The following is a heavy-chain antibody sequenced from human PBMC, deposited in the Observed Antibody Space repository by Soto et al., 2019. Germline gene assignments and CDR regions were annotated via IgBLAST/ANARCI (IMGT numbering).Heavy chain of an antibody. Sequence: WASVKVSCKASGGTFSSYAISWVRQAPGQGLEWMGGIIPIFGTANYAQKFQGRVTITADESTSTAYMELSSLRSEDTAVYYCARRISSSWSEFYYYGMDVWGQGTTVTVSS. CDR2: IIPIFGTA. V-gene: IGHV1-69*13. CDR3: ARRISSSWSEFYYYGMDV. CDR1: GGTFSSYA. D-gene: IGHD6-13*01. J-gene: IGHJ6*02.